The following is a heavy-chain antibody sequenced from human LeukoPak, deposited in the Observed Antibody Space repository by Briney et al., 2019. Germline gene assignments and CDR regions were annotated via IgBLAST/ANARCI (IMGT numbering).Heavy chain of an antibody. Sequence: GGSLRLSCAASGFTFSSYAMTWDRQAPGKGLEWVSAISGSGDSTYFAGSVKGRFTVSRDNSKNTLYLQMNSLRAEDTAVYYCTTDQGLLREIDYWGQGTLVTVSS. CDR1: GFTFSSYA. V-gene: IGHV3-23*01. CDR3: TTDQGLLREIDY. J-gene: IGHJ4*02. CDR2: ISGSGDST.